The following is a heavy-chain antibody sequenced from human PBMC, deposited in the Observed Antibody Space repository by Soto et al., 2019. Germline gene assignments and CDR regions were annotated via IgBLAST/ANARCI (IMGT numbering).Heavy chain of an antibody. D-gene: IGHD3-10*02. V-gene: IGHV1-69*01. J-gene: IGHJ4*02. CDR1: GGTFSTKYA. CDR2: ITPSFGTR. CDR3: ATSPGFGGYYVV. Sequence: QVQLVQSGAEVKKPGSSVKVSCKASGGTFSTKYAISWVRQAPGEGLEWMGGITPSFGTRDYAQKFQDRVTITAEASTSIVYMELTSLRPQDTAVYYCATSPGFGGYYVVWGQGTLVTVSS.